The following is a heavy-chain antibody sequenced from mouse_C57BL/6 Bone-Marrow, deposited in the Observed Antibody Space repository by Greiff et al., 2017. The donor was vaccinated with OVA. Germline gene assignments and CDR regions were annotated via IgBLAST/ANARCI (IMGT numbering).Heavy chain of an antibody. Sequence: QVQLKQSGAELVRPGASVKLSCKASGYTFTDYYINWVKQRPGQGLEWIARIYPGSGNTYYNEKFKGKATLTAEKSSSTAYMQLSSLTSEDSAVYFCARDGYYDFDYWGQGTTLTVSS. J-gene: IGHJ2*01. CDR3: ARDGYYDFDY. CDR1: GYTFTDYY. CDR2: IYPGSGNT. V-gene: IGHV1-76*01. D-gene: IGHD2-3*01.